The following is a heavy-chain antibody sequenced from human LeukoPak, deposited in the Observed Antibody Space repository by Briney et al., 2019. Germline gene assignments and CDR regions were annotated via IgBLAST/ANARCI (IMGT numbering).Heavy chain of an antibody. CDR2: ISPDGSEK. D-gene: IGHD3-3*01. Sequence: QPGGSLRLSCKASGFMFSSYWMTWVRQAPGKGLEWVAGISPDGSEKHYVGSVRGRFTISRDNAKSSLYLQMNSLRVEDTALYYCVRESGYGEYWGQGTLVAVSS. V-gene: IGHV3-7*01. CDR3: VRESGYGEY. J-gene: IGHJ4*02. CDR1: GFMFSSYW.